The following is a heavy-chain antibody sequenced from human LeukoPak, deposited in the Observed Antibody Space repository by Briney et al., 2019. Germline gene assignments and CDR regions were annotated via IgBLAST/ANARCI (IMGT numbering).Heavy chain of an antibody. Sequence: GASVKVSCKASGYTFTSYYMHWVRQAPGQGLEWMGIINPRGGSTSYAQKFQGRVTMTRDTSTSTVYMELSSLRSEDTAVYYCARGSTIYDFWSGPTDWFDPWGQGTLVTVSS. V-gene: IGHV1-46*01. J-gene: IGHJ5*02. CDR2: INPRGGST. CDR1: GYTFTSYY. D-gene: IGHD3-3*01. CDR3: ARGSTIYDFWSGPTDWFDP.